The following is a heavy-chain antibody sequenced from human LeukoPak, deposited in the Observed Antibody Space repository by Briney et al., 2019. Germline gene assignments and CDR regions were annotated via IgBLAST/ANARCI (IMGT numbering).Heavy chain of an antibody. Sequence: GGSLRLSCAASGFSFSNYWMSWVRQAPGKGLEWVATIREDGSEKYYVDSVKGRFAISRDNAKKSLYLQMNSLRAEDTALYYCADVLDWAYWGQGTLVTVSS. V-gene: IGHV3-7*01. J-gene: IGHJ4*02. CDR2: IREDGSEK. CDR3: ADVLDWAY. CDR1: GFSFSNYW. D-gene: IGHD3/OR15-3a*01.